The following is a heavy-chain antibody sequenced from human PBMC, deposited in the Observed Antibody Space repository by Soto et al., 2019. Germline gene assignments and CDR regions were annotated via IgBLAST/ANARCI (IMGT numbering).Heavy chain of an antibody. J-gene: IGHJ4*02. D-gene: IGHD3-10*01. V-gene: IGHV4-34*02. CDR2: INPSGSI. CDR1: GGSFSGYF. CDR3: ATIVVATTEIRGSPRDS. Sequence: QVQLQQWGAGLLKPSETLSLTCAVYGGSFSGYFCYWIRQPPGKGLEWIGEINPSGSINYNPSLKSRVTISVDTYKNQFSLSLSSVTAADTSVYYCATIVVATTEIRGSPRDSWGQGTLVTVSS.